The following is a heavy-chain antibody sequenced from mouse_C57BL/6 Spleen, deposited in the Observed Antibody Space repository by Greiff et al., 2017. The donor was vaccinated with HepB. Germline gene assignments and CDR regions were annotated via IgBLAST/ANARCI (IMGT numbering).Heavy chain of an antibody. J-gene: IGHJ2*01. Sequence: VQLQQPGAELVKPGASVKLSCKASGYTFTSYWMHWVKQRPGQGLEWIGMIHPNSGNTNYNEKFKSKATLTVDKSSSTAYMQLSSLTSEDSAVYYCARSITTVRDFDYWGQGTTLTVSS. V-gene: IGHV1-64*01. CDR1: GYTFTSYW. CDR2: IHPNSGNT. D-gene: IGHD1-1*01. CDR3: ARSITTVRDFDY.